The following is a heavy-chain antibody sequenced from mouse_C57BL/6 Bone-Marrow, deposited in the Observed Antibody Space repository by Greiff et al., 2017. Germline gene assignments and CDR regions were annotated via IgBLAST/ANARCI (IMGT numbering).Heavy chain of an antibody. J-gene: IGHJ3*01. Sequence: VQLQESGAELVRPGASVKLSCTASGYTITGDCMHWVKQRPEQGLEWIGWIDPENGGTEYTEKFKGKATMTADKSSNTAYLQLSSLTSEDSAVYYCTRYFSSYVVAYWGQGTLVTVSA. CDR2: IDPENGGT. CDR3: TRYFSSYVVAY. D-gene: IGHD1-1*01. V-gene: IGHV14-4*01. CDR1: GYTITGDC.